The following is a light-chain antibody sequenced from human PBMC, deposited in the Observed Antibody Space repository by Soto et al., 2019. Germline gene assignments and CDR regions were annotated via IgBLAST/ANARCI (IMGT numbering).Light chain of an antibody. CDR2: DVS. CDR3: CSYTSSTTPL. J-gene: IGLJ2*01. Sequence: QSALTQPPSASGSPGQSVTISCTGTSSDVGAYKYVAWYQQHPGKAPKLMIFDVSQRPSGVPDRFSGSKSGNTASLTVSGLQAEDEADYYCCSYTSSTTPLFGGGTKLTVL. V-gene: IGLV2-8*01. CDR1: SSDVGAYKY.